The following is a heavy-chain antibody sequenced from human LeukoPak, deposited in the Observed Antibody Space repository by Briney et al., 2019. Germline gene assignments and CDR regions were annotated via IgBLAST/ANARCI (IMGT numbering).Heavy chain of an antibody. J-gene: IGHJ6*02. V-gene: IGHV3-9*01. D-gene: IGHD3-10*01. CDR2: ISWNSGSI. CDR1: GFTFDDYA. Sequence: SLRLSCAASGFTFDDYAMHWVRQAPGKGLEWVSGISWNSGSIGYADSVKGRFTISRDNAKNSLYLQMNSLRAEDTALYYCAAKYYYGSGSPLAYYYYYGMDVWGQGTTVTVSS. CDR3: AAKYYYGSGSPLAYYYYYGMDV.